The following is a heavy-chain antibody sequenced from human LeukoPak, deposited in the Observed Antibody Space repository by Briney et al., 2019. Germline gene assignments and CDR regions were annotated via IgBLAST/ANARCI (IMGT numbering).Heavy chain of an antibody. CDR3: ARERSLAFDI. V-gene: IGHV4-59*01. CDR1: GGSISSYY. Sequence: RASETLSLTCTVSGGSISSYYWSWIRQPPGKGLEWIGYIYYSGSTNYNPSLKSRVTISVDTSKNQFSLKLSSLTAADTAVYYCARERSLAFDIWGQGTMVTVSS. J-gene: IGHJ3*02. CDR2: IYYSGST.